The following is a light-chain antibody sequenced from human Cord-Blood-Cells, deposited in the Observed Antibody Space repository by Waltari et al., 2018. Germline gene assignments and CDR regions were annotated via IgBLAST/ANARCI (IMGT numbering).Light chain of an antibody. V-gene: IGLV2-14*01. CDR3: SSYTCSSTWV. J-gene: IGLJ3*02. Sequence: QSALTQPASVSGSPGQSITISCTGTSSDVGGYNYVSWYQQHPSKAPKLMIYDVSKRPSGVSHRFSGSKCGTTASLTISGLQAEDEADYYCSSYTCSSTWVFGGGTKLTVL. CDR1: SSDVGGYNY. CDR2: DVS.